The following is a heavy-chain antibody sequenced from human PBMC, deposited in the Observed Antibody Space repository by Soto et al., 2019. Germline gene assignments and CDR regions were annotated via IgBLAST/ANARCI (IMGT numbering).Heavy chain of an antibody. CDR2: FRTGGDDGTT. V-gene: IGHV3-23*01. Sequence: LXLSFASSGFTFSSDSMIWVRQAPGKGLEWVSGFRTGGDDGTTYYADSVKGRFTISRDNSKNTLFLQMNSLRAEDTATYYCAKKVNSGPGSQYFDYWGQGTLVTVYS. CDR3: AKKVNSGPGSQYFDY. CDR1: GFTFSSDS. D-gene: IGHD3-10*01. J-gene: IGHJ4*02.